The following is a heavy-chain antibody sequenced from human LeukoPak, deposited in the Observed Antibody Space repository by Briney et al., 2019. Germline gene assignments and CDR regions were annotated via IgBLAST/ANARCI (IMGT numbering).Heavy chain of an antibody. CDR2: IYYSGST. CDR1: GGSISSNIFY. J-gene: IGHJ3*02. Sequence: SETLSLTCTVSGGSISSNIFYGGWIRQPPGKGLEWIGYIYYSGSTNYNPSLKTRLTISVDTSKNQFSLKLSSVTAADTAVYYCARDRTGIADDAFDIWGQGTMVTVSS. V-gene: IGHV4-61*01. CDR3: ARDRTGIADDAFDI. D-gene: IGHD6-13*01.